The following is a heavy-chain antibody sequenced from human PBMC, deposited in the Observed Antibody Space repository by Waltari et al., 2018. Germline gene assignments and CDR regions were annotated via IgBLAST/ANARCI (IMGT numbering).Heavy chain of an antibody. D-gene: IGHD5-18*01. CDR3: ARVDTAMADY. Sequence: QVQLQESGPGLVKPSETLSLTCTVSGYSISSGYYWGWIRQPPGMGLEWIGGFYHSGSNYYNPSLKSRVTISVDTSKNQFSLKLSSVTAADTAVYYCARVDTAMADYWGQGTLVTVSS. J-gene: IGHJ4*02. V-gene: IGHV4-38-2*02. CDR2: FYHSGSN. CDR1: GYSISSGYY.